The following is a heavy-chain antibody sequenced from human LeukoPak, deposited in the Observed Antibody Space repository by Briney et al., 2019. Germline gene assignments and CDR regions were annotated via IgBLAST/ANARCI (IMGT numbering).Heavy chain of an antibody. CDR3: AKDRAAAGNDWFDP. J-gene: IGHJ5*02. V-gene: IGHV3-23*01. CDR1: GFIFSSYG. CDR2: ISGSGGST. D-gene: IGHD6-13*01. Sequence: GGTLRLSCAASGFIFSSYGMSWVRQAPGKGLEWVSAISGSGGSTYYADSVKGRFTFSRDNSKNTLYLQMNSLRAEDTAVYYCAKDRAAAGNDWFDPWGQGTLVTVSS.